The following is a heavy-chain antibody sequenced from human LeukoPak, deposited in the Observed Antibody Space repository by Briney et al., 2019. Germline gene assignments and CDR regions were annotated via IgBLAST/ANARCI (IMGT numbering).Heavy chain of an antibody. Sequence: PGGSLRLSCAASGFTFSNAWMSWVRQAPGKGLEWVGRIKSKTDGGTTDYAAPVKGRFTISRDDSKNTLYLQMNSLKTEDTTVYYCTTDLYYDYVWGSYRHFDYWGQGTPVTVSS. V-gene: IGHV3-15*01. J-gene: IGHJ4*02. CDR3: TTDLYYDYVWGSYRHFDY. CDR2: IKSKTDGGTT. CDR1: GFTFSNAW. D-gene: IGHD3-16*02.